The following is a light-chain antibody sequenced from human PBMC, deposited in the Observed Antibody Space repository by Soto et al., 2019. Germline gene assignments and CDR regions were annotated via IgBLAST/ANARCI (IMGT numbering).Light chain of an antibody. J-gene: IGKJ5*01. CDR2: DAS. CDR3: QQYNTYST. Sequence: DIQMTQSPSTLSASVGDRVTITCRASQSISRWLAWYQQKPGKAPKALIYDASTLRSGVPSRFSGGGSGTEFTLTISTLQPDDFETYYCQQYNTYSTFGQGTRLEIK. CDR1: QSISRW. V-gene: IGKV1-5*01.